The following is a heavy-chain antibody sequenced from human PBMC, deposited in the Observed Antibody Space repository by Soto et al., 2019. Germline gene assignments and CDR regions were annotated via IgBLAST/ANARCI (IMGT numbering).Heavy chain of an antibody. J-gene: IGHJ4*02. V-gene: IGHV3-11*01. CDR2: ISSSGSTI. D-gene: IGHD3-9*01. CDR3: ARDLYYDILTGNRDS. CDR1: WCNIGDFY. Sequence: RLSRSAAWCNIGDFYSSCILKNTGKGLEWVSYISSSGSTIYYADSVKGRFTISSDNAKNSLYQQMNSLRAEDTAVYYCARDLYYDILTGNRDSWGQGPLVT.